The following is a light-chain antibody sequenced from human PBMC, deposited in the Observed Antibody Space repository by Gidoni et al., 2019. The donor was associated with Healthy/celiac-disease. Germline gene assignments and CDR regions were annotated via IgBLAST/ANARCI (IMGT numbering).Light chain of an antibody. CDR2: AAS. J-gene: IGKJ2*01. Sequence: IQLTQSPASLSPSVGDRVTITCQASQSISSYLNWYQQKPGKAPKLLIYAASSLQSGVPSRFSGSGSGTDFTLTISSLQPEDFAIYYCQQSYSTPYTFGQGTKLEIK. V-gene: IGKV1-39*01. CDR1: QSISSY. CDR3: QQSYSTPYT.